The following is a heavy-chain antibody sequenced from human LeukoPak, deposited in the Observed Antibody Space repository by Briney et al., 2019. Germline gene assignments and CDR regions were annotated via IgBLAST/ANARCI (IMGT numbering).Heavy chain of an antibody. D-gene: IGHD3-3*01. Sequence: PSETLSLTCTVSGGSISSSSYYWGWIRQPPGKGLEWIGSIYYSGSTYYNPSLKSRVTISVDTSKNQFSLKLSSVTAADTAVYYCARPSQRPVYYDFWSGYYGVSWFDPWGQGTLVTVSS. V-gene: IGHV4-39*07. J-gene: IGHJ5*02. CDR1: GGSISSSSYY. CDR3: ARPSQRPVYYDFWSGYYGVSWFDP. CDR2: IYYSGST.